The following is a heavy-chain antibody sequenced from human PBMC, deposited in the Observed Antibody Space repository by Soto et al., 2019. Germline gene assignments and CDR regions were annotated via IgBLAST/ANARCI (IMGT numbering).Heavy chain of an antibody. D-gene: IGHD3-3*01. CDR1: GGSVSSGSYY. V-gene: IGHV4-61*01. J-gene: IGHJ3*02. CDR2: MYYSGST. CDR3: ARTRDFWSGNDAFDI. Sequence: LSLTCTVSGGSVSSGSYYWSWIRQPPGKGLEWIGYMYYSGSTNYNPSLKSRVTISLDTSKNQFSLKLSSVTAADTAVYFCARTRDFWSGNDAFDIWGQGTMVTVSS.